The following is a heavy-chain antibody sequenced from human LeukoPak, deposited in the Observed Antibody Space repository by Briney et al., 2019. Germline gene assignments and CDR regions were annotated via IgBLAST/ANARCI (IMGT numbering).Heavy chain of an antibody. V-gene: IGHV3-74*01. CDR2: IDSDGGST. J-gene: IGHJ4*02. D-gene: IGHD1-20*01. Sequence: GGSMRLSCAASGFTFSSYWMHWVRHSAGKGLVWVSRIDSDGGSTTYADSVKGRFTISRDNAKNTLYLQMHSLRSEDTAVYYCARVLYNWNDVLDYWGQGTLVTVSS. CDR1: GFTFSSYW. CDR3: ARVLYNWNDVLDY.